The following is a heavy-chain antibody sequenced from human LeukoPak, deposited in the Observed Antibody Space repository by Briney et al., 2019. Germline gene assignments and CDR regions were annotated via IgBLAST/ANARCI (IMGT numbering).Heavy chain of an antibody. CDR2: IYSGGST. D-gene: IGHD2-21*02. J-gene: IGHJ4*02. CDR1: GFTFSSYG. CDR3: ARDCGGDCYGRDY. Sequence: GRSLRLSCAASGFTFSSYGMHWVRQAPGKGLEWVSVIYSGGSTYYADSVKGRFTISRDNSKNTLYLQMNSLRAEDTAVYYCARDCGGDCYGRDYGGQEPLVTVSS. V-gene: IGHV3-66*01.